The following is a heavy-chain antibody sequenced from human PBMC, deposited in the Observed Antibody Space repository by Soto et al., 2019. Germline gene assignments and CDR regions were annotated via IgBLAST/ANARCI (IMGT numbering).Heavy chain of an antibody. D-gene: IGHD1-26*01. CDR3: AGGSWELYYYYYGMDV. CDR1: GFTFSSYS. J-gene: IGHJ6*02. CDR2: ISSSSSYI. V-gene: IGHV3-21*01. Sequence: GGSLRLSCAASGFTFSSYSMSLVRQAPGKGLEWVSSISSSSSYIYYADSVKGRFTISRDNAKNSLYLQMNSLRAEDTAVYYCAGGSWELYYYYYGMDVWGQGTTVTVSS.